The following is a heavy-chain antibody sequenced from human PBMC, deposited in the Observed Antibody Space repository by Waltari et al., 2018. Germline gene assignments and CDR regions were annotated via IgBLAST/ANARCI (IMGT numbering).Heavy chain of an antibody. D-gene: IGHD5-12*01. J-gene: IGHJ4*02. CDR1: GITFSAYA. V-gene: IGHV3-23*01. CDR3: AKETLRWFDY. Sequence: EVQLLESGGGLVQPGGSLSISWAVSGITFSAYAMSWVRQAPGKGLEWVSGINDGGGSTYYADSVKGRFTISRDNSRKMLFLQMSGLRAEDTAIYYCAKETLRWFDYWGQGTLVAVSS. CDR2: INDGGGST.